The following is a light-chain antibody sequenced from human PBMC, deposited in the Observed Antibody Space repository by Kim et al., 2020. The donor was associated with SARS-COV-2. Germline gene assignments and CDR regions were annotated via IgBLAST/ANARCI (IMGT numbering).Light chain of an antibody. CDR2: QVS. V-gene: IGKV2-30*01. CDR1: QSLVNRVGNTY. Sequence: DVVMTQSPLSLAVTLGQPASISCRSSQSLVNRVGNTYLNWLQQRPGQSPRRLIYQVSKRDSGVPYRFSVSGSGTNFTLKISGVEGEYVGFYHCPQATYCPKTFGQGTNLEI. CDR3: PQATYCPKT. J-gene: IGKJ2*01.